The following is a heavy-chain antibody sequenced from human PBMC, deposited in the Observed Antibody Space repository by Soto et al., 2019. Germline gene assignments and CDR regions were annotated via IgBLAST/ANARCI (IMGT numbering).Heavy chain of an antibody. J-gene: IGHJ4*01. CDR1: GGSISDHY. CDR3: VAGPDHAKSAY. V-gene: IGHV4-59*11. Sequence: QMHLQESGPGLVKPSETLSLTCTVSGGSISDHYLSWTRQPPGKGLEWIGYGLRHEFVGTNPSLTSRVTISVDPSKNQFSLRLNSVTAAATAVYYCVAGPDHAKSAYWGQGTLVTVSS. CDR2: GLRHEFV.